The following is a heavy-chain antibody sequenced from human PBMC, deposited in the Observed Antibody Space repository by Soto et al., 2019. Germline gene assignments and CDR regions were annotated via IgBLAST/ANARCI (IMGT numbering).Heavy chain of an antibody. CDR2: ISTYNGNT. Sequence: GASVKVSCKASGYPFTTYAISWVRQAPGQGLEWMGWISTYNGNTNYAQKFQGRVTMTTDTSTSTAYMGLRSLRSDDTAVYYCARDLGIVVTNWFDPWGQGTRVTVSS. V-gene: IGHV1-18*01. CDR3: ARDLGIVVTNWFDP. CDR1: GYPFTTYA. D-gene: IGHD3-22*01. J-gene: IGHJ5*02.